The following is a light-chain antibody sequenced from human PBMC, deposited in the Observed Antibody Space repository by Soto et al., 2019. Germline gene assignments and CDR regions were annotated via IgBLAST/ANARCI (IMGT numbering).Light chain of an antibody. J-gene: IGKJ1*01. CDR3: QQYGRSPVT. V-gene: IGKV3-11*01. CDR1: QSVSSY. Sequence: IGLAKSPDHLSFVPGGRGTLSRRATQSVSSYVAWYQQKPGQAPRLLIYDASNRATGIPARFSGSGSGTDFTLTISRLEPEDFAVYYCQQYGRSPVTFGQGTKVDIK. CDR2: DAS.